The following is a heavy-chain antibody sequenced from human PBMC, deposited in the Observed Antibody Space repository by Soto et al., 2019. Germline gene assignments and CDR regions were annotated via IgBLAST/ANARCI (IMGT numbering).Heavy chain of an antibody. Sequence: ASVKVYCKASGYTFTSYGISWVRQAPGQGLEWMGWISAYNGNTNYAQKLQGRVTMTTDTSTSTAYMELRSLRSDDTAVYYCARDHRGGDFWSGYNNNWFDPWGQGTLVTVSS. D-gene: IGHD3-3*01. CDR3: ARDHRGGDFWSGYNNNWFDP. V-gene: IGHV1-18*04. CDR2: ISAYNGNT. CDR1: GYTFTSYG. J-gene: IGHJ5*02.